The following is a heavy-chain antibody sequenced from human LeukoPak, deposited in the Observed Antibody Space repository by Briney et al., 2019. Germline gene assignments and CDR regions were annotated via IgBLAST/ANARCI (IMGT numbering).Heavy chain of an antibody. Sequence: ASVKVSCKASGYTFTSYGISWVRQAPGQGLEWMGWIGAYNGNTNYAQKLQGRVTMTTDTSTSTAYMELRSLRSDDTAVYYCARARGGYSYGIYYYYGMDVWGQGTTVTVSS. CDR2: IGAYNGNT. D-gene: IGHD5-18*01. V-gene: IGHV1-18*01. J-gene: IGHJ6*02. CDR1: GYTFTSYG. CDR3: ARARGGYSYGIYYYYGMDV.